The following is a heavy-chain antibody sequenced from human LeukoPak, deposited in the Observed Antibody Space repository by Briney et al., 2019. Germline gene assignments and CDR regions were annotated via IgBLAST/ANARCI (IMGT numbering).Heavy chain of an antibody. Sequence: PGGSLRLSCAASGFTFRDYYMSWLRQARGKGLEWVAYICDSGRTVYYADSVKGRFTISRDNAKNSVYLQMNNLRAEDTAVYYCARDRLGDYDHSGYYDKWGQGTLVTVSS. V-gene: IGHV3-11*01. CDR2: ICDSGRTV. J-gene: IGHJ4*02. CDR3: ARDRLGDYDHSGYYDK. CDR1: GFTFRDYY. D-gene: IGHD3-22*01.